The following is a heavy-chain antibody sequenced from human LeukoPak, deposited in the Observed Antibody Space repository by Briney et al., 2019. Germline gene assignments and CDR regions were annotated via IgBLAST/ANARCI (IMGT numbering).Heavy chain of an antibody. V-gene: IGHV4-39*01. Sequence: SETLSLTCSVSGGSIXSSSYYWGWIRQPPGXXXXWIGSFYYXGXXXXXXXXXXRVTIXVDTSKNQFSLKLSSVTAADTAVYYCARHEGYSDFDYWGQGTLVTVSS. CDR1: GGSIXSSSYY. D-gene: IGHD5-18*01. J-gene: IGHJ4*02. CDR3: ARHEGYSDFDY. CDR2: FYYXGXX.